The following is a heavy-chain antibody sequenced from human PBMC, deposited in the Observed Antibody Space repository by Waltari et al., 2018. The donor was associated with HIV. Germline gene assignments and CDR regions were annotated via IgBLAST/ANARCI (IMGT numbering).Heavy chain of an antibody. D-gene: IGHD3-10*01. CDR2: IYYSGST. J-gene: IGHJ4*02. Sequence: QLQLQESGPGLVKPSETLSLTCTVSGGSISSSSYYWGWTRQPPGKGLEWIGSIYYSGSTYYNPSLKSRVTISVDTSKNQFSLKLSSVTAADTAVYYCARRRAAAGEYYFDYWGQGTLVTVSS. V-gene: IGHV4-39*01. CDR3: ARRRAAAGEYYFDY. CDR1: GGSISSSSYY.